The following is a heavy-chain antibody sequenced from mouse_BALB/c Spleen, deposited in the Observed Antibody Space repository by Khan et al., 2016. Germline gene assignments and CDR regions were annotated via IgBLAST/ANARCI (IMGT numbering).Heavy chain of an antibody. J-gene: IGHJ4*01. CDR3: ARRTTGEVMDY. CDR2: INPRSSYT. Sequence: QVRLQQSGAELTRPGASVKMSCKASGYTFTSNTMHWVKQRPGQGLEWIGYINPRSSYTNYNQKFKDKATLTADKSSNTAYMQLNSLTSEDSAVYYCARRTTGEVMDYWGQGTSVTVSS. D-gene: IGHD2-14*01. V-gene: IGHV1-4*01. CDR1: GYTFTSNT.